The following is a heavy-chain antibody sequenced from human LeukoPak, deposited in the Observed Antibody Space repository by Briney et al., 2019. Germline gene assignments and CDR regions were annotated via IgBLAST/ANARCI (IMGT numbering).Heavy chain of an antibody. J-gene: IGHJ4*02. CDR1: GFTFRSYE. CDR2: ISSSGSTI. D-gene: IGHD3-22*01. CDR3: AREVVIYNTIDY. V-gene: IGHV3-48*03. Sequence: GGSLRLSCAASGFTFRSYEMNWVRQAPGKGLEWVSYISSSGSTIYYADSVKGRFTISRDNAKNSLFLQMNSLRAEDTAVYYCAREVVIYNTIDYWGQGTLVTVSS.